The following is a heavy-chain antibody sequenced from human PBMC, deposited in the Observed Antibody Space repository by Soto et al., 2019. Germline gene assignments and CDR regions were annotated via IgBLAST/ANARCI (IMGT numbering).Heavy chain of an antibody. CDR2: ISYDGSNK. CDR1: GFTFSSYG. Sequence: GGSLRLSCAASGFTFSSYGMHWVRQAPGKGLEWVAVISYDGSNKYYADSVKGRFTISRDNSKNTLYLQMNSLRAEDTAVYYCAKGTYSSGWYCNYWGQGTLVTVSS. CDR3: AKGTYSSGWYCNY. J-gene: IGHJ4*02. V-gene: IGHV3-30*18. D-gene: IGHD6-19*01.